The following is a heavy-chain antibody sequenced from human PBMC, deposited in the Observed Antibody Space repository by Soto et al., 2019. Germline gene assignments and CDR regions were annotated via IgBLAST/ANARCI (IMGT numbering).Heavy chain of an antibody. J-gene: IGHJ5*02. Sequence: ASVKGSCKASGYTFTSYCISWVRQAPGQGLEWLGWISAYNGNTNYAQKLQGRVTMTTDTSTSTAYMELRSLRSDDTAVYYCARGLYCSSTSCYNIADWFDPWGQGTLVTVSS. D-gene: IGHD2-2*02. V-gene: IGHV1-18*01. CDR2: ISAYNGNT. CDR3: ARGLYCSSTSCYNIADWFDP. CDR1: GYTFTSYC.